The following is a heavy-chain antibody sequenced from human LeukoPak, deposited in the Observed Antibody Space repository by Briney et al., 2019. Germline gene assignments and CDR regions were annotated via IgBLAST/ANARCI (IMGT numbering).Heavy chain of an antibody. CDR1: GFTFSRFG. Sequence: HPGGSLRLSCAASGFTFSRFGMNWVRQAPGKGLEWVSYISSSSSNNIYYADSAKGRFTISRDNAKNSLYLQMNSLRDEDTAVYYCAQKGGADNWGQEPWSPSPQ. J-gene: IGHJ4*01. D-gene: IGHD2-15*01. V-gene: IGHV3-48*02. CDR2: ISSSSSNNI. CDR3: AQKGGADN.